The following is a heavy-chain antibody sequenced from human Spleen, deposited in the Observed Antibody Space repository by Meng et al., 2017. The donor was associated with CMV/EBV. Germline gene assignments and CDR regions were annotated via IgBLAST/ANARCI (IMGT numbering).Heavy chain of an antibody. J-gene: IGHJ4*02. D-gene: IGHD2/OR15-2a*01. Sequence: ASVKVSCKGSGYSFASYWIGWVRQAPGQGLEWMGWISAYNGVIKYAQKFQDRVTMTTDSSTNTAYMELRRLRSDDTAMYYCARILGSTACYGLVYWGQGTLVTVSS. CDR2: ISAYNGVI. V-gene: IGHV1-18*04. CDR3: ARILGSTACYGLVY. CDR1: GYSFASYW.